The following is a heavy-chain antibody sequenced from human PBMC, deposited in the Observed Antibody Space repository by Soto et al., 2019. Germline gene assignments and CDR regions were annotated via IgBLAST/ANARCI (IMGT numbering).Heavy chain of an antibody. Sequence: QLQLQESGPGLVKPSETLSLTCTVSGGSISSSSYYWGWIRQPPGKGLEWIGSIYYSGSTYYNPSLKSRVTISVDTSKNQFSLKLSSVTAADTAVYYCARQAKGIVVVSYDYWGQGTLVTVSS. V-gene: IGHV4-39*01. D-gene: IGHD3-22*01. J-gene: IGHJ4*02. CDR3: ARQAKGIVVVSYDY. CDR2: IYYSGST. CDR1: GGSISSSSYY.